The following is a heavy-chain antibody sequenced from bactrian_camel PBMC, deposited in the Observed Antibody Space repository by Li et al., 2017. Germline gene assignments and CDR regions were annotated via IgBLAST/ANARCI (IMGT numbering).Heavy chain of an antibody. J-gene: IGHJ4*01. D-gene: IGHD3*01. V-gene: IGHV3S55*01. Sequence: HVQLVESGGGSVQAGGSLTLSCTKSGRPLDDADMGWYRQAPGNECELVSILSANGSTYYAESVKGRLSISRDNAKNTVYLLLDSLKFEDTAMYYCKTPAGVRGPGTQVTVS. CDR2: LSANGST. CDR1: GRPLDDAD.